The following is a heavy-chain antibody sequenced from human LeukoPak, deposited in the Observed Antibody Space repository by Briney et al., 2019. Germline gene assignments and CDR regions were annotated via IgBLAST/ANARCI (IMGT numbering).Heavy chain of an antibody. D-gene: IGHD5-18*01. CDR3: ARDSVGYTFDY. CDR2: IYYSGST. V-gene: IGHV4-59*01. J-gene: IGHJ4*02. CDR1: GGSISSYY. Sequence: SETLSLTCTVSGGSISSYYWSWIRQPPGKGLEWIGYIYYSGSTNYNPSLKSRVTISVDTSKNQFSLKPSSVTAADTAVYYCARDSVGYTFDYWGQGTLVTVSS.